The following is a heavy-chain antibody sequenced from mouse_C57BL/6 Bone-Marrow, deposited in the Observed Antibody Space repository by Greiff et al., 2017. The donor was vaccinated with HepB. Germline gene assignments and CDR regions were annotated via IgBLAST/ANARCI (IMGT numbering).Heavy chain of an antibody. CDR1: GFSFNTYA. V-gene: IGHV10-1*01. CDR3: VRRPFAY. CDR2: IRSKSNNYAT. J-gene: IGHJ3*01. Sequence: EVKLMESGGGLVQPKGSLKLSCAASGFSFNTYAMNWVRQAPGKGLEWVARIRSKSNNYATYYADSVKDRITISRADSESKLYLQMNNLKTEDTAVYYCVRRPFAYWGQGTLVTVSA.